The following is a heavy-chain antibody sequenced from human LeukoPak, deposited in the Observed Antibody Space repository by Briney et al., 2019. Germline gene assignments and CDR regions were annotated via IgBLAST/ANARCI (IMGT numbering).Heavy chain of an antibody. Sequence: SETLSLTCGVSGYSISSGCYGGWIRQPPGKGLEWIASIYHDGTTYSNPSLKRRVTISVDPSNNQVSLKVTSVTAADGGVYYRARDQRSAGTVLDYWGQGMSVTVSS. V-gene: IGHV4-38-2*02. J-gene: IGHJ4*02. CDR2: IYHDGTT. D-gene: IGHD2-15*01. CDR1: GYSISSGCY. CDR3: ARDQRSAGTVLDY.